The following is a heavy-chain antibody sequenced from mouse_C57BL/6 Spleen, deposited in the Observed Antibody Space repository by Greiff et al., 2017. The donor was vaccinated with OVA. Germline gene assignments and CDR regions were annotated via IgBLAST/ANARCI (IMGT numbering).Heavy chain of an antibody. Sequence: QVQLKQSGAELVRPGASVTLSCKASGYTFTDYEMHWVKQTPVHGLEWIGAIDPETGGTAYNQKFKGKAILTADKSSSTAYMELRSLTSEDSAVYYCTRLGSYYFDYWGQGTTLTVSS. V-gene: IGHV1-15*01. CDR3: TRLGSYYFDY. J-gene: IGHJ2*01. D-gene: IGHD4-1*01. CDR1: GYTFTDYE. CDR2: IDPETGGT.